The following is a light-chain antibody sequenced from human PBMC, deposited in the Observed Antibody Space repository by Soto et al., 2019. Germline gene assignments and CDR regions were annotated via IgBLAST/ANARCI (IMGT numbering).Light chain of an antibody. V-gene: IGKV1-5*01. CDR1: QSISSW. Sequence: DIQMTQSPSPLSASVGDRVTITCRASQSISSWLAWYQQKPGKAPKLLIYDASSLESGVPSRFSGSGSGTEFTLTISSLQPDDVATYFCQQYYSVSMSFGQGTRLEI. CDR3: QQYYSVSMS. CDR2: DAS. J-gene: IGKJ5*01.